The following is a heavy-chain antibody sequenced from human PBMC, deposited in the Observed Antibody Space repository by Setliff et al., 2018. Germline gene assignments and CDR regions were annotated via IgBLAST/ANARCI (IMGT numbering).Heavy chain of an antibody. J-gene: IGHJ4*02. Sequence: SETLSLTCSVSGASITSGGFYWTWIRQPAGKGLEWIGHISPSGSTTYNPSVKSRVTISLDTSKNHFSLKPDSVTAADTALYYCARSPSSGAYWNPRPFYSDYWARGTLVTVS. CDR1: GASITSGGFY. V-gene: IGHV4-61*09. CDR2: ISPSGST. CDR3: ARSPSSGAYWNPRPFYSDY. D-gene: IGHD1-26*01.